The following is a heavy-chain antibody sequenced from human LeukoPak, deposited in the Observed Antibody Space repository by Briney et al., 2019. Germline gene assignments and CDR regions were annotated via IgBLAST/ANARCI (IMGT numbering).Heavy chain of an antibody. CDR2: MKPNSGNT. CDR1: GYTFTSYD. V-gene: IGHV1-8*01. CDR3: ARDYYGSKSSSFDP. J-gene: IGHJ5*02. Sequence: ASVKVSCKASGYTFTSYDINWVRQATGQGLEWMGWMKPNSGNTGYAQKFQGRVTMTRNTSISTAYMELSSLRYEDTAVYYCARDYYGSKSSSFDPWGQGTLVTVSS. D-gene: IGHD3-10*01.